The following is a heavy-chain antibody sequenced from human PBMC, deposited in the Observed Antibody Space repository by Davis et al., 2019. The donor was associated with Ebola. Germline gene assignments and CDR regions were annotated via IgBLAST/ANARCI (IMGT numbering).Heavy chain of an antibody. CDR3: MSYDD. CDR1: GFTVSSNY. Sequence: GESLKISCAASGFTVSSNYMSWVRQAPGKGLEWVSMLHSGHQTYYTDSVKDRFTISRDDSKNTVFLQMSGLKVEDTAVYYCMSYDDWGQGTLVTVSS. CDR2: LHSGHQT. J-gene: IGHJ4*02. V-gene: IGHV3-53*01.